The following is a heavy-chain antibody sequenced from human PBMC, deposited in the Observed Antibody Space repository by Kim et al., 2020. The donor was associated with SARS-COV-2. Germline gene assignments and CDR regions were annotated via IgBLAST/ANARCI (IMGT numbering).Heavy chain of an antibody. V-gene: IGHV4-34*01. CDR3: ARGEKGYYDSSGYYYYEYWYFDL. Sequence: SETLSLTCTVYGGSFSGYYWSWIRQPPGKGLEWIGEINHSGSTNYNPSLKSRVTISVDTSKNQFSLKLSSVTAADTAVYYCARGEKGYYDSSGYYYYEYWYFDLWGRGTLVTVSS. D-gene: IGHD3-22*01. J-gene: IGHJ2*01. CDR1: GGSFSGYY. CDR2: INHSGST.